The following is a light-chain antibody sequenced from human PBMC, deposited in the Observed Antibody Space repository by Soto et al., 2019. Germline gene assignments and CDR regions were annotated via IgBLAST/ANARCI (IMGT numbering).Light chain of an antibody. CDR3: STYISTTTPMYV. J-gene: IGLJ1*01. CDR2: EVY. Sequence: QAVLTQPASVSGSPGQSITVSCTGTSSDTNAYNYVSWYQHHPGKAPKLLLFEVYNRPSGVSNRFSGSKSGSTATLTISGLQTEDEAHYYCSTYISTTTPMYVFGTGTKLTVL. CDR1: SSDTNAYNY. V-gene: IGLV2-14*01.